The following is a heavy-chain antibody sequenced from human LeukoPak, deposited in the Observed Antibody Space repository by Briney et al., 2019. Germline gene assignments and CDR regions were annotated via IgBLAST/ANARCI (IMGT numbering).Heavy chain of an antibody. D-gene: IGHD3-22*01. CDR2: ITANGGYT. CDR1: AFSFSKFA. J-gene: IGHJ4*02. CDR3: AKETYSYDSSGYSDTAFDH. Sequence: GGSLRLSCAASAFSFSKFALIWVRQAPGKGLEWVSAITANGGYTLYADAVKGRFTVSRDNSKNTLYLQINSLRPEDTAMYYCAKETYSYDSSGYSDTAFDHWGQGTLVTVSS. V-gene: IGHV3-23*01.